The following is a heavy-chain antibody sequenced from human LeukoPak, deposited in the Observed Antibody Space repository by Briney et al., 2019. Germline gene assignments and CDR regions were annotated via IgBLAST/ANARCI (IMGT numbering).Heavy chain of an antibody. CDR3: TYQLLSHWYYFDY. J-gene: IGHJ4*02. D-gene: IGHD2-2*01. Sequence: PGGSLRLSCTASGFTFGDYAMSWVRQAPGKGLEWVGFIRSKAYGGTTEYAASVKGRFTISRDDSKSIAYLQMNSLKTEDTAVYYCTYQLLSHWYYFDYWGQGTLVTVSS. CDR1: GFTFGDYA. CDR2: IRSKAYGGTT. V-gene: IGHV3-49*04.